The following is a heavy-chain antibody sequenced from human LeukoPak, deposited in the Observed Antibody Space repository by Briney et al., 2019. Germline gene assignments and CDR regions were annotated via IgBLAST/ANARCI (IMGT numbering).Heavy chain of an antibody. CDR2: ISSSSNTI. J-gene: IGHJ4*02. V-gene: IGHV3-48*01. CDR1: GFTFSTYA. D-gene: IGHD3-3*01. CDR3: ARDGYDFWSGYPTTVDF. Sequence: GGSLRLSXAASGFTFSTYAMNWVRQAPGKGLEWVSYISSSSNTIYYADSVQGRFTISRDNANNSLYLQMNSLRAEGTAVYYCARDGYDFWSGYPTTVDFWGQGTLVTVSS.